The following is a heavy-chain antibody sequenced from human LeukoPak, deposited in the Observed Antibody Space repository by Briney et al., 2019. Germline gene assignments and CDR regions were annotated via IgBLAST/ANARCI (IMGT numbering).Heavy chain of an antibody. J-gene: IGHJ5*02. CDR2: IYTSGST. D-gene: IGHD3-3*01. V-gene: IGHV4-4*09. CDR3: ARLRPFGVVINNWFGP. CDR1: GGSISSYY. Sequence: KTSETLSLTCTVSGGSISSYYWSWIRQPPGKGLEWIGYIYTSGSTNYNPSLKSRVTISVDTSKNQFSLKLSSVTAADTAVYYCARLRPFGVVINNWFGPWGQGTLVTVSS.